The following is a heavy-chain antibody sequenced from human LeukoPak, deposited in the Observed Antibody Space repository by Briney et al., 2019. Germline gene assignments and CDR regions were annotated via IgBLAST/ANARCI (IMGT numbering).Heavy chain of an antibody. D-gene: IGHD3-22*01. CDR1: GFTFSTYS. V-gene: IGHV3-21*01. Sequence: GGSLRLSCAASGFTFSTYSMNWVRQAPGKGLEWVSSISGSSIYIYYADSVKGRFTISRDNAKNSLYLQLNSLRAEDTAVYYCARDPPYYDGSGYYYDCWGQGTLVTVSS. CDR2: ISGSSIYI. J-gene: IGHJ4*02. CDR3: ARDPPYYDGSGYYYDC.